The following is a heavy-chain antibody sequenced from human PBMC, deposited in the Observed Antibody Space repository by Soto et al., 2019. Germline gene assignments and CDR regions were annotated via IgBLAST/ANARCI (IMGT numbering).Heavy chain of an antibody. V-gene: IGHV2-5*01. Sequence: GPTLVNPTQTPTPTCPFSGFSLTNTGVTVGWIRQPPGKALEWLALMYWHDDKRYNPSLRNRLTIAKDTSKNRVVLTLANVGPVDTATYFCAHSHFEILTGPFDSWGRGTLVTVSS. CDR2: MYWHDDK. CDR1: GFSLTNTGVT. CDR3: AHSHFEILTGPFDS. J-gene: IGHJ5*01. D-gene: IGHD3-9*01.